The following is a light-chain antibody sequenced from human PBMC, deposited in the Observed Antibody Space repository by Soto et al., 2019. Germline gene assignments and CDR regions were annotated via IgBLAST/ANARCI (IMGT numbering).Light chain of an antibody. CDR2: DDK. Sequence: NFMLTQPHSVSESPGKTITISCTRSSGSIASNYVQWHRQRPGSVPSTVIYDDKQRPSGVPDRFSGSIDRSSNSASLTISGLQTEDEADYYCQSYDNSNNWVFGGGTKLTVL. CDR3: QSYDNSNNWV. CDR1: SGSIASNY. V-gene: IGLV6-57*04. J-gene: IGLJ3*02.